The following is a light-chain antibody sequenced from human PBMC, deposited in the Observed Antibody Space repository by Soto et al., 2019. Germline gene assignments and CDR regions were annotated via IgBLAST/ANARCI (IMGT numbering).Light chain of an antibody. Sequence: EIVLTQSPATLSLSPGEIATLSCSASQSVSSYLAWYQQKPGQAPRLLIYDASNRATGIPARFSGSGSGTDFPLTISSLEPEDFAVYYCQQRSNWPLTFGGGTKVEIK. CDR1: QSVSSY. J-gene: IGKJ4*02. V-gene: IGKV3-11*01. CDR2: DAS. CDR3: QQRSNWPLT.